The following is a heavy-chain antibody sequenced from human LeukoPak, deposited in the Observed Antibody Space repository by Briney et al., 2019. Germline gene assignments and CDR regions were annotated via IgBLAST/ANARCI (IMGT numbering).Heavy chain of an antibody. Sequence: PSETLSLTCTVSGGSISSYYWSWIRQPAGKGLEWIGRIYTSGSTNYNPSLKSRVTMSVDTSKNQFSLKLSSVTAADTAVYYCARRLVLWFGESASDYWGQGTLVTVSS. CDR1: GGSISSYY. J-gene: IGHJ4*02. D-gene: IGHD3-10*01. V-gene: IGHV4-4*07. CDR3: ARRLVLWFGESASDY. CDR2: IYTSGST.